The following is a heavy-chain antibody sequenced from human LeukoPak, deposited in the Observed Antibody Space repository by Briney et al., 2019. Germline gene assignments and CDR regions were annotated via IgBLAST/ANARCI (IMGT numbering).Heavy chain of an antibody. CDR3: AKEPASSGWFDP. V-gene: IGHV3-30*04. D-gene: IGHD6-19*01. J-gene: IGHJ5*02. CDR1: GFAFSSTA. Sequence: GGSLRLSCAASGFAFSSTAMHWVRQAPGKGLEWVAVISYEGNIKYDADSVKGRFTISRDNDRDTLYLQMTSLTAEDTAIYYCAKEPASSGWFDPWGQGTLVAVSS. CDR2: ISYEGNIK.